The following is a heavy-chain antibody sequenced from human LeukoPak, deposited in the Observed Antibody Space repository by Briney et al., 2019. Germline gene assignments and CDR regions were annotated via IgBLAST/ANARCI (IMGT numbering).Heavy chain of an antibody. CDR3: ARGGVSTIFGVVISIYGMDV. V-gene: IGHV3-48*02. Sequence: GGSLRLYCAASGFTFSSYSMNWVRQAPGKGLEWVSYISSSSSTIYYADSVKGRFTISRDNAKNSLYLQMNSLRDEDTAVYYCARGGVSTIFGVVISIYGMDVWGQGTTVTVSS. CDR1: GFTFSSYS. J-gene: IGHJ6*02. CDR2: ISSSSSTI. D-gene: IGHD3-3*01.